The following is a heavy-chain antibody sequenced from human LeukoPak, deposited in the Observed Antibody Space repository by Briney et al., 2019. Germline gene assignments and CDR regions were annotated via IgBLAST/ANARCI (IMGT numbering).Heavy chain of an antibody. CDR3: ARDHGGYSGYDAFDY. CDR1: GFTFNSYA. J-gene: IGHJ4*02. Sequence: GGFLRLSCAASGFTFNSYAMHWVRQAPGKGLEWVAVISYDGSNKYYADSVKGRFTISRDNSKNTLYLQMNSLRAEDTAVYYCARDHGGYSGYDAFDYWGQGTLVTVSS. V-gene: IGHV3-30*04. D-gene: IGHD5-12*01. CDR2: ISYDGSNK.